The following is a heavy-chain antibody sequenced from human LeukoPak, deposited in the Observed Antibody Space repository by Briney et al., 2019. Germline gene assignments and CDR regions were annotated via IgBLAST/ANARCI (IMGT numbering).Heavy chain of an antibody. CDR2: ISYDGSNK. CDR1: GFTFSSYG. V-gene: IGHV3-30*03. Sequence: GGSLRLSCAASGFTFSSYGMHWVRQAPGKGLEWVAVISYDGSNKYYADSVKGRFTISRDNSKNTLYLQMNSPRAEDTAVYYCARDLLGYWGQGTLVTVSS. CDR3: ARDLLGY. D-gene: IGHD7-27*01. J-gene: IGHJ4*02.